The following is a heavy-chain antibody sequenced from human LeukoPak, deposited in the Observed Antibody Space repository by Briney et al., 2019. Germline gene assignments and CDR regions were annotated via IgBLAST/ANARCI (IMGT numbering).Heavy chain of an antibody. CDR2: MDYSGTT. CDR1: GASVNSGGYY. V-gene: IGHV4-61*08. J-gene: IGHJ5*02. D-gene: IGHD2-15*01. Sequence: SETLSLTCNVSGASVNSGGYYWTWIRQPPGKGLVWIGYMDYSGTTNYNPSLKSRVTISLDTSKNQFSLKLSSVTAADTAMYYCAREGACSGGSCYSYGWFDPWGQGTLVIVSS. CDR3: AREGACSGGSCYSYGWFDP.